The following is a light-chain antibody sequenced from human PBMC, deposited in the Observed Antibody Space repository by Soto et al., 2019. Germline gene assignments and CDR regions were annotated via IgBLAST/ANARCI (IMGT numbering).Light chain of an antibody. V-gene: IGLV2-8*01. CDR3: SSYAGSNTVV. Sequence: QSALTQPPSASGSPGQSVTISCTGTSSDVGRYNYVSWYQQHPGKAPKLMIYEVNLRPSGVPDRFSGSKSDNTASLTVSGLQAEDEAHYYCSSYAGSNTVVFGGGTKLTVL. J-gene: IGLJ2*01. CDR1: SSDVGRYNY. CDR2: EVN.